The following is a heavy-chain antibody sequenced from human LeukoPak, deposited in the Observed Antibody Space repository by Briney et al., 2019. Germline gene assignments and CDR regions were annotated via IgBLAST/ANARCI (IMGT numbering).Heavy chain of an antibody. Sequence: GGSLRLSCAASGFTFSSYGMHWVRQAPGKGLEGVAVISYDGSNKYYADSVKGRFTISRDNSKNTLYLQKISLRAEDTAGYYCAKKRGYSYGYLDYWGQGTLVTVSS. CDR2: ISYDGSNK. CDR3: AKKRGYSYGYLDY. J-gene: IGHJ4*02. CDR1: GFTFSSYG. D-gene: IGHD5-18*01. V-gene: IGHV3-30*18.